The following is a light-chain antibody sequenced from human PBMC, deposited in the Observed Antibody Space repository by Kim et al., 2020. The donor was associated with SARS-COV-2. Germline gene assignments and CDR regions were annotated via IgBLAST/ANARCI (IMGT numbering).Light chain of an antibody. CDR1: SSDIGGNNY. CDR2: DVS. Sequence: QSALTQPASVSGSRGQSTTISCTGTSSDIGGNNYVSWYQQHPGNAPKLMMFDVSNRPSGVSNRFSGSKTGNTASLTISGLQAEDEADYYCSAYTNNMPPVVFGGGTQLTVL. CDR3: SAYTNNMPPVV. J-gene: IGLJ2*01. V-gene: IGLV2-14*03.